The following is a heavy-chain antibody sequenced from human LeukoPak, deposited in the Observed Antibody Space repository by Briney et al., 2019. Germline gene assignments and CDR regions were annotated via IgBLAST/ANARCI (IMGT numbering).Heavy chain of an antibody. Sequence: SETLSLTCTVSGGSINNYYWSWIRQPPGKGLEWIGYIFYSGSTNSNPSLKSRVTISVDTSKNQFSLKLSSVTAADTAVYYCARHPGRENRFDPWGQGTLVTVSS. D-gene: IGHD1-26*01. V-gene: IGHV4-59*08. CDR3: ARHPGRENRFDP. J-gene: IGHJ5*02. CDR1: GGSINNYY. CDR2: IFYSGST.